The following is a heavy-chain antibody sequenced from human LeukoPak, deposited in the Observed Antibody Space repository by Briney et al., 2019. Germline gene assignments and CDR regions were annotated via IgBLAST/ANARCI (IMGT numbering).Heavy chain of an antibody. CDR2: INPNSGGT. D-gene: IGHD1-7*01. CDR1: GYTFTGYY. CDR3: ARASTIGYSWNFDLDSAYYYYMDV. V-gene: IGHV1-2*02. J-gene: IGHJ6*03. Sequence: ASVKVSCKASGYTFTGYYMHWVRQAPGQGLEWMGWINPNSGGTNYAQKFQGRVTMTRDTSTSTVYMELSSLRSEDTAVYYCARASTIGYSWNFDLDSAYYYYMDVWGKGTTVTVSS.